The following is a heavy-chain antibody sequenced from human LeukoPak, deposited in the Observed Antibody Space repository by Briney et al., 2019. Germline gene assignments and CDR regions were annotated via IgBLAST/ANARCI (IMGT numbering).Heavy chain of an antibody. Sequence: GGSLRLSCAASGFTFSNYGMSWVRQAPGKGLEWVANIKQDGSEKYYVDSVKGRFTISRDNAKNSLSLQMNSLRAENTALYYCARKGSFYRSWGPGTLVTVSS. V-gene: IGHV3-7*04. CDR2: IKQDGSEK. CDR3: ARKGSFYRS. D-gene: IGHD3-3*01. CDR1: GFTFSNYG. J-gene: IGHJ5*02.